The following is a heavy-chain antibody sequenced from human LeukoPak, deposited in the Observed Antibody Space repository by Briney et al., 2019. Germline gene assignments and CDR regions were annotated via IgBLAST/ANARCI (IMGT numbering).Heavy chain of an antibody. V-gene: IGHV4-59*01. Sequence: SETLSLTCTVSGGSISGYYWSWIRQPRGKGLEWIGYVYNSGSTRYNSSLKSRVAISLDTSKNQFSLKLSSVTAADTAVYYCSRGGYGIPFDYWGQGTLVTVSS. CDR1: GGSISGYY. CDR3: SRGGYGIPFDY. CDR2: VYNSGST. D-gene: IGHD1-14*01. J-gene: IGHJ4*02.